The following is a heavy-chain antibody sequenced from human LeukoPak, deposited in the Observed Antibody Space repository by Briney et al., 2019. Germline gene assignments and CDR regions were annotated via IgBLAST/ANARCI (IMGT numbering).Heavy chain of an antibody. D-gene: IGHD4-23*01. CDR3: ARDEAYGGNLDY. CDR1: GFTFSSYA. J-gene: IGHJ4*02. V-gene: IGHV3-30-3*01. Sequence: GSLRLSCAASGFTFSSYAMHWVRQAPGKGLEWVAVISYDGSNKYYADSVKGRFTISRDNSKSTLYLQMNSLRAEGTAVYYCARDEAYGGNLDYWGQGTLVTVSS. CDR2: ISYDGSNK.